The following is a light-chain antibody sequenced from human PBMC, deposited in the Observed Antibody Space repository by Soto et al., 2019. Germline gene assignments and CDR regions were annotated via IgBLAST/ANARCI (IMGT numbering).Light chain of an antibody. Sequence: DIQMTQSPSSLSASVGDRVTITCRASQSISSYLNWYQQKPGKAPKLLIYAASSLQSGVPSRLSGSGSGTDFTLTISSLQPEDFANYYCQQSYSTPQTFGQGTKVDIK. CDR1: QSISSY. J-gene: IGKJ1*01. V-gene: IGKV1-39*01. CDR2: AAS. CDR3: QQSYSTPQT.